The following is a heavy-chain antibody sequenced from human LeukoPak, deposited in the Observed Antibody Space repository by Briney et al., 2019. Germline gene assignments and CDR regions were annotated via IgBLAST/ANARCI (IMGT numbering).Heavy chain of an antibody. CDR3: ARFSSTGLEY. Sequence: SETLSLTCTVSGGSIIRYYWSWIRQPPGEGLEYIGHVYYTGSASYNPSLKSRVTISVDTSNNQFSLTLTSVTAADTAVYYCARFSSTGLEYWGQGTLVTVSA. CDR1: GGSIIRYY. D-gene: IGHD1-1*01. CDR2: VYYTGSA. V-gene: IGHV4-59*01. J-gene: IGHJ4*02.